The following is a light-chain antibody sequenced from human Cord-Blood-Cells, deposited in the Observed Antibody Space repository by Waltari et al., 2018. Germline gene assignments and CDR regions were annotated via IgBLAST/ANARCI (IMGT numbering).Light chain of an antibody. CDR3: SSYTSSSTHYV. CDR2: EVS. J-gene: IGLJ1*01. V-gene: IGLV2-14*01. Sequence: QSALTQPASVSGSPGQSITISCTGTSSDVGGYNYVSWYQQHPGKAPKLMIYEVSNRPSGVSKRFSGAKAGNTASLTISGLQAEDESDYYCSSYTSSSTHYVFGTGTKVTVL. CDR1: SSDVGGYNY.